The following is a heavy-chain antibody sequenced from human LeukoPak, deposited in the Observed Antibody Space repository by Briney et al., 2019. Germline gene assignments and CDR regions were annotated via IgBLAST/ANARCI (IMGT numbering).Heavy chain of an antibody. CDR2: IKQDGSEK. V-gene: IGHV3-7*01. Sequence: PGGSLRLSCAASGFTFSSYWMSLVRQAPGKGLEWVANIKQDGSEKYYVDSVKGRFTISRDNAKNSLYLQMNSLRAEDTAVYYCARDSAKTTVTTLDYWGQGTLVTVSS. J-gene: IGHJ4*02. D-gene: IGHD4-17*01. CDR3: ARDSAKTTVTTLDY. CDR1: GFTFSSYW.